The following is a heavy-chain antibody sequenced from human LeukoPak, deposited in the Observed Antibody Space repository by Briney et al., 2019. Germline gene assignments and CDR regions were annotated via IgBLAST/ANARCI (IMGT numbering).Heavy chain of an antibody. CDR1: GFTFSSYS. Sequence: PGGSLRLSCAASGFTFSSYSMNWVRQAPGKGLEWVSYISSSSTIYYADSVKGRFTISRDNAKNSLYLQMNSLRDEDTAVYYCASLPFKQWLIPFDYWGQGTLVTVSS. J-gene: IGHJ4*02. CDR2: ISSSSTI. V-gene: IGHV3-48*02. CDR3: ASLPFKQWLIPFDY. D-gene: IGHD6-19*01.